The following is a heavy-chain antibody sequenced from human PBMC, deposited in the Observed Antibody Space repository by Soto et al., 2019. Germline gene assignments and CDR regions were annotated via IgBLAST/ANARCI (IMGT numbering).Heavy chain of an antibody. V-gene: IGHV3-23*01. CDR1: GFTFSDYY. CDR2: ISGSGGST. D-gene: IGHD6-19*01. CDR3: AKFANGSGWPYYFDY. J-gene: IGHJ4*02. Sequence: PGGSLRLSCAASGFTFSDYYMSWIRQAPGKGLEWVSHISGSGGSTYYADSVKGRFTISRDNSKNTLYLQMNSLRAEDTAVYYCAKFANGSGWPYYFDYWGQGTLVTVSS.